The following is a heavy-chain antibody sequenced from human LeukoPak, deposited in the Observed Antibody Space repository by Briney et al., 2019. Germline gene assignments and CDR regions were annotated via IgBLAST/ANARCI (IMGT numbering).Heavy chain of an antibody. CDR3: AREAEDSSSSGAFDI. D-gene: IGHD6-6*01. J-gene: IGHJ3*02. Sequence: SQTLSLTCTVSGGSISSGDYYWSWIRQPPGKGLEWIEYIYYSGSTYYNPSLKSRVTISVDTSKNQFSLKLSSVTAADTAVYYCAREAEDSSSSGAFDIWGQGTMVTVSS. V-gene: IGHV4-30-4*01. CDR2: IYYSGST. CDR1: GGSISSGDYY.